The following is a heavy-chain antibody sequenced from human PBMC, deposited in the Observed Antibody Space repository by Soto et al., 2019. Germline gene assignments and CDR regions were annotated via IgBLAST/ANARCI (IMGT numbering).Heavy chain of an antibody. V-gene: IGHV1-18*01. CDR3: ARVPNTAMDTS. D-gene: IGHD5-18*01. CDR2: ISAYNGNT. Sequence: QVQLVQSGAEVKKPGASVKVSCKASGYTFSSYGISWVRQAPGQGLEWMGWISAYNGNTNYAQKIEGTVTTTTDTSTSTAYREARRLRSDAPGVYFCARVPNTAMDTSGAQGTLVTVS. J-gene: IGHJ4*02. CDR1: GYTFSSYG.